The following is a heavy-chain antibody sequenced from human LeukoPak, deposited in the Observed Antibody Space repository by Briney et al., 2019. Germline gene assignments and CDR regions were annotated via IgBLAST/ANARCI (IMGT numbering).Heavy chain of an antibody. V-gene: IGHV1-69*04. Sequence: SVKVPCKASGGTFSSYAISWVRQAPGQGLEWMGRIIPILGIANYAQKFQGRVTITADKSTSTAYMELSSLRSEDTAVYYCARAPLPYSSTLTNDYWGQGTLVTVSS. D-gene: IGHD6-13*01. CDR1: GGTFSSYA. CDR3: ARAPLPYSSTLTNDY. CDR2: IIPILGIA. J-gene: IGHJ4*02.